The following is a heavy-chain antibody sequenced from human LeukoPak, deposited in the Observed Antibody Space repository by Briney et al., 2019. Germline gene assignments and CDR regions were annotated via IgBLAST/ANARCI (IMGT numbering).Heavy chain of an antibody. CDR2: IYYSGNT. D-gene: IGHD1-26*01. CDR1: GDSISSYY. J-gene: IGHJ5*02. Sequence: PSETLSLTCTVSGDSISSYYWSWIRQPPGKGLEWIGYIYYSGNTNYNPSLKSRVTISVDTSKNQFSLKLSSVTAADTAVYYCARGIIVGATWGENDNWFDPWGQGTLVTVSS. V-gene: IGHV4-59*01. CDR3: ARGIIVGATWGENDNWFDP.